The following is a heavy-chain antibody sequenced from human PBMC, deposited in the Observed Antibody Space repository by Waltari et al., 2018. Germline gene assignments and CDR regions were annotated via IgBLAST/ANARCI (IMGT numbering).Heavy chain of an antibody. CDR2: ISSSRSTI. CDR3: ARDPSEGAAAPAFDY. Sequence: EVQLVESGGGLVQPGGSLRISCAASGFTFSSYSMNWVRQAPGKGLEWVSYISSSRSTIDYADSVKGRFTSSRDNAKNSLYRQMNSLRAEDTAVYYCARDPSEGAAAPAFDYWGQGTLVTVSS. D-gene: IGHD2-2*01. CDR1: GFTFSSYS. J-gene: IGHJ4*02. V-gene: IGHV3-48*04.